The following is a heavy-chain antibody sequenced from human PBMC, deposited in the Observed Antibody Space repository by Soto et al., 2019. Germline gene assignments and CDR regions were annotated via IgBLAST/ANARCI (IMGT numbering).Heavy chain of an antibody. D-gene: IGHD1-20*01. V-gene: IGHV1-69*08. CDR3: ARDAGSGWYNRK. CDR1: GGTFGSQS. J-gene: IGHJ4*02. Sequence: QVQLVQSGAEVKKPGSSVKVSCQASGGTFGSQSFTWVRQAPGQGLEWMGRIVPILDLINYSQKFQDRLTITADKSTSTAYMELSSLTHDDTALDYCARDAGSGWYNRKWGQGTLGTVSS. CDR2: IVPILDLI.